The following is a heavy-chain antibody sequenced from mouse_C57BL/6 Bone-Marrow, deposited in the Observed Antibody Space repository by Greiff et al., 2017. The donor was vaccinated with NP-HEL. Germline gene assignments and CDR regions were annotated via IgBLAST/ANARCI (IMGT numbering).Heavy chain of an antibody. Sequence: QVQLQQSGAELARPGASVKLSCKASGYTFKSYGISWVKQRTGQGLEWIGEIYPRSGNTYYNEKFKGKATLTADKSSSTAYMELRSLTSEDSAVYFCASYGSSYEAYWGQGTLVTVSA. J-gene: IGHJ3*01. CDR2: IYPRSGNT. CDR3: ASYGSSYEAY. D-gene: IGHD1-1*01. V-gene: IGHV1-81*01. CDR1: GYTFKSYG.